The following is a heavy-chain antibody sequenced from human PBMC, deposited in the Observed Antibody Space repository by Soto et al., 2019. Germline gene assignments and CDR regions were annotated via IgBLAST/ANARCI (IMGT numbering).Heavy chain of an antibody. CDR3: AGGPLWVYYDSSGYYEKHDY. D-gene: IGHD3-22*01. Sequence: ASVKVSCKASGYTFTSYGISWVRQAPGQGLEWMGWISAYNGNTNYAQKLQGRVTMTTDTSTSTAYMELRSLRSDDTAVYYCAGGPLWVYYDSSGYYEKHDYWGQGTLVTVSS. J-gene: IGHJ4*02. V-gene: IGHV1-18*01. CDR2: ISAYNGNT. CDR1: GYTFTSYG.